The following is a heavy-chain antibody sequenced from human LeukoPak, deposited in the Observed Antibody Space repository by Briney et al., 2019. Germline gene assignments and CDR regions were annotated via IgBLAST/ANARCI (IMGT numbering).Heavy chain of an antibody. Sequence: PGGTLRLSCAASGFTFSPYGLSWVRQAPGKGLEWVSGISGGRGNTYYADSVKGRFTISRDSSKNTMYLQLNKLRAEDTAIYYCSTVTYGSGSYFFDYWGQGTMVTVSS. CDR1: GFTFSPYG. CDR3: STVTYGSGSYFFDY. J-gene: IGHJ4*02. V-gene: IGHV3-23*01. CDR2: ISGGRGNT. D-gene: IGHD3-10*01.